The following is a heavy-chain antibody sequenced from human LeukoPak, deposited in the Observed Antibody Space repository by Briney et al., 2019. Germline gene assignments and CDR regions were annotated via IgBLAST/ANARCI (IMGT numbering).Heavy chain of an antibody. J-gene: IGHJ5*02. CDR2: ISSSGSTI. CDR3: ARGRYCSSTSCYTPKGDWFGP. D-gene: IGHD2-2*02. V-gene: IGHV3-11*04. CDR1: GFTFSDYY. Sequence: GGSLRLSCAASGFTFSDYYMSWIRQAPGKGLEWVSYISSSGSTIYYADSVKGRFTISRDNAKNSLYLQMNSLRAEDTAVYYCARGRYCSSTSCYTPKGDWFGPWGQGTLVTVSS.